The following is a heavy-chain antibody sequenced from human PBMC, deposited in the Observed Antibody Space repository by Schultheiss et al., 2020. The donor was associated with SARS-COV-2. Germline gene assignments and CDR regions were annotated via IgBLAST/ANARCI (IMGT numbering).Heavy chain of an antibody. V-gene: IGHV3-23*01. CDR2: ISGSGGGT. CDR3: ARARDYDILSGRYYYYYYGMDV. Sequence: GGSLRLSCAASGFTFSSYDMHWVRQATGKGLEWVSGISGSGGGTYYVDSVKGRFTISRDNSKNTLYLQMNSLRAEDTAVYYCARARDYDILSGRYYYYYYGMDVWGQGTTVTVSS. D-gene: IGHD3-9*01. J-gene: IGHJ6*02. CDR1: GFTFSSYD.